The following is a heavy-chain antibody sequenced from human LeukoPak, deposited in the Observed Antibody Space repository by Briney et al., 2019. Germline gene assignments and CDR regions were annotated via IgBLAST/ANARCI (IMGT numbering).Heavy chain of an antibody. CDR3: ARGGSVAGMFYYYYGMDV. D-gene: IGHD6-19*01. Sequence: SETLSLTCAVYGGSFSGYYWSWIRQPPGKGLEWIAEINHSGSTNYNPSLKSRVTISVDTSKNQFSLKLSSVTAADTAVYYCARGGSVAGMFYYYYGMDVWGQGTTVTVSS. J-gene: IGHJ6*02. CDR2: INHSGST. V-gene: IGHV4-34*01. CDR1: GGSFSGYY.